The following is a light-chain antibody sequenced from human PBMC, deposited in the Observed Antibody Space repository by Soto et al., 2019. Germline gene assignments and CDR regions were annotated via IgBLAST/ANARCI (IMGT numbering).Light chain of an antibody. Sequence: QSVLTQPASVSGSPGQSITIPCTGTTSDVGGYNYVSWYQQHPGKAPKLMIYEVNKRRSGVPDRFSGSKSGNTASLPVSGLQAEDEADYYCSSYAGSSNVFGTGTKVTVL. CDR1: TSDVGGYNY. J-gene: IGLJ1*01. CDR3: SSYAGSSNV. V-gene: IGLV2-8*01. CDR2: EVN.